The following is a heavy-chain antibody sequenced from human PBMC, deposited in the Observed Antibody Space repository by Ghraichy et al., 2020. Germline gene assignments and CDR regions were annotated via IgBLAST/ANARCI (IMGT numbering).Heavy chain of an antibody. V-gene: IGHV3-23*01. CDR2: ISGSGGRT. CDR1: GFTFRSYA. D-gene: IGHD6-19*01. J-gene: IGHJ6*02. CDR3: AKDRFSSGYFYYYGMDV. Sequence: GESLNISCAASGFTFRSYAMSWVRQAPGQGLEWVSAISGSGGRTHYADSVKGRFTISRDNSKNTLYLQTNSLRAEDTAVYYCAKDRFSSGYFYYYGMDVWGQGTTVTVSS.